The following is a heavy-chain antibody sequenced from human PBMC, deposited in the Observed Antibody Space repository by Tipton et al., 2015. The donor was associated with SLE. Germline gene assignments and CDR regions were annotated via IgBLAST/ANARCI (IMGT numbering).Heavy chain of an antibody. J-gene: IGHJ4*02. CDR1: GGSFSGYY. CDR3: ARYYSNYFDY. CDR2: INHSGIT. D-gene: IGHD4-11*01. V-gene: IGHV4-34*01. Sequence: TLSLTCAVYGGSFSGYYWSWIRQPPGKGLEWIGEINHSGITNYNPSLKSRVTISVDTSKNQFSLKLSSVTAADTAVYYCARYYSNYFDYWGQGTLVTVSS.